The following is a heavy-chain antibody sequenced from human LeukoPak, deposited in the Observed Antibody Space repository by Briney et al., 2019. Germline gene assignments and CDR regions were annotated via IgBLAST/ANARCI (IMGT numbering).Heavy chain of an antibody. CDR3: AKSGDSSGYLDY. CDR1: VFTFDDYA. J-gene: IGHJ4*02. V-gene: IGHV3-9*01. Sequence: PGGSLRLSCAASVFTFDDYAMHWVRQAPGKGLEWVSGISWNSGSIGYADSVKGRFTISRDNAKNSLYLQMNSLRAEDTALYYCAKSGDSSGYLDYWGQGTLVTVSS. D-gene: IGHD3-22*01. CDR2: ISWNSGSI.